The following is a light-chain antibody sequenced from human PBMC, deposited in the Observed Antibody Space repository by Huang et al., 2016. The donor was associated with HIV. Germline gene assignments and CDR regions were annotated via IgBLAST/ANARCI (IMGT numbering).Light chain of an antibody. CDR3: QQSYSTPRT. CDR1: QSISSY. CDR2: AES. J-gene: IGKJ1*01. V-gene: IGKV1-39*01. Sequence: DIQMTQSPSSLSASVGDQVTITCRARQSISSYLNWYQQKPGKAPKILSYAESRLQSGVPSRFSGSGSGTDFTLTISSLQPEDFATYYCQQSYSTPRTFGQGTKVEIK.